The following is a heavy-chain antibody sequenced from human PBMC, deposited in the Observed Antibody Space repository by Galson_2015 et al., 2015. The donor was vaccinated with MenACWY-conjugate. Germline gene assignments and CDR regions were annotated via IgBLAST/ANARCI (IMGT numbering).Heavy chain of an antibody. CDR3: ANILDGSGSYPYYYYYGMDV. CDR2: ISGSGGST. D-gene: IGHD3-10*01. Sequence: SLRLSCAASGFTFSSYAMSWVRQAPGKGLEWVSAISGSGGSTYYADSVKGRFTISRDNSKNTLYLQMNSLRAEDTAVYYCANILDGSGSYPYYYYYGMDVWGQGTTVTVSS. V-gene: IGHV3-23*01. J-gene: IGHJ6*02. CDR1: GFTFSSYA.